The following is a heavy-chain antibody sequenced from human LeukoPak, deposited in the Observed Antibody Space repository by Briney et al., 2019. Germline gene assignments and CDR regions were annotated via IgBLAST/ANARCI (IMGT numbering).Heavy chain of an antibody. Sequence: SETLSLTCTVSGGSISSSSYYWSRIRQPPGKGLEWIGSIYYSGSTYYNPSLKSRVTISVDTSKNQFSLKLSSVTAADTAVYYCARSIVVVPAAIEGYNWFDPWGQGTLVTVSS. J-gene: IGHJ5*02. CDR2: IYYSGST. V-gene: IGHV4-39*07. CDR1: GGSISSSSYY. CDR3: ARSIVVVPAAIEGYNWFDP. D-gene: IGHD2-2*02.